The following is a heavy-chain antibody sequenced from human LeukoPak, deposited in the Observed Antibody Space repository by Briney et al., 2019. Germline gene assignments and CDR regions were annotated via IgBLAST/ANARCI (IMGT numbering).Heavy chain of an antibody. CDR1: GYTFTGYY. CDR2: INPNSGGT. Sequence: ASVKVSCRASGYTFTGYYMHWVRQAPGQGLEWMGWINPNSGGTNYAQKFQGRVTMTRDTSISTAYMELSRLRSDDTALYYCARVETNCGGDCYSAFDIWGQGTMVTVSS. V-gene: IGHV1-2*02. D-gene: IGHD2-21*01. CDR3: ARVETNCGGDCYSAFDI. J-gene: IGHJ3*02.